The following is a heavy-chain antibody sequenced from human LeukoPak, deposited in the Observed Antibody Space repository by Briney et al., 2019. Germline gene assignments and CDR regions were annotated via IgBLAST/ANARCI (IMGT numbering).Heavy chain of an antibody. CDR1: GFTFSNYW. CDR2: IISDGRST. J-gene: IGHJ4*02. V-gene: IGHV3-74*01. CDR3: ARDGSLPDY. Sequence: PGGSLRLSCAASGFTFSNYWMHWVRQTPGKGLVWVSRIISDGRSTSYADSVKGRFTISRDNAKNTLYLQMNSLRAEDTAVYYCARDGSLPDYWGQGTLLTVSS.